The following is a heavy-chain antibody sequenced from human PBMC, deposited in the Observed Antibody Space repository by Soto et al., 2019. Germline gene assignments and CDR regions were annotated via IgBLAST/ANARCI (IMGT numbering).Heavy chain of an antibody. Sequence: GESLKISCKCSGYSFTSYWIGWVRQMPGKGLEWMGIIYPGDSDTRYSPSFQGQVTISAVKPISTAYLQWSSLKASDTAMYYCARAAALEWPGMDVWGQGTTVTVSS. J-gene: IGHJ6*02. V-gene: IGHV5-51*04. CDR1: GYSFTSYW. D-gene: IGHD3-3*01. CDR3: ARAAALEWPGMDV. CDR2: IYPGDSDT.